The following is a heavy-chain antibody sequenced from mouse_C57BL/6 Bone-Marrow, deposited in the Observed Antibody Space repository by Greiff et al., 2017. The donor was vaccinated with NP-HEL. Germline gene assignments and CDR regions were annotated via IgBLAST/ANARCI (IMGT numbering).Heavy chain of an antibody. D-gene: IGHD2-14*01. Sequence: EVQLQQSGPELVKPGASVKISCKASGYSFTGYYMNWVKQSPEKSLEWIGVINPSTGGTTYNQKFKAKATLTVDKSSSTAYMQLKGLTSEDSALYYCARRAGYPAWFGYWGQGTLVSDSA. CDR3: ARRAGYPAWFGY. V-gene: IGHV1-42*01. CDR2: INPSTGGT. CDR1: GYSFTGYY. J-gene: IGHJ3*01.